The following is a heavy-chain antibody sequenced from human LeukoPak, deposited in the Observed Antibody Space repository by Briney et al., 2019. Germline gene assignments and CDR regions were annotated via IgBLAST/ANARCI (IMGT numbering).Heavy chain of an antibody. CDR2: IFSGGST. CDR3: ARDRSGWYDS. CDR1: GFIVSSNY. J-gene: IGHJ5*01. Sequence: GGSLRLSCAASGFIVSSNYLSWVRQAPGEGLEWVSVIFSGGSTYYADSVKGRFTISRDISKNTLYLQMNSLRAEDTAVYYCARDRSGWYDSWGQGTLVTVS. D-gene: IGHD3-3*01. V-gene: IGHV3-53*01.